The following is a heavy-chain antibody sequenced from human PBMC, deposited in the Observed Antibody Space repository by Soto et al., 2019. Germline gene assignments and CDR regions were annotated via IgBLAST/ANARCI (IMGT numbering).Heavy chain of an antibody. CDR3: AGDAPPADY. V-gene: IGHV1-18*01. J-gene: IGHJ4*02. CDR2: IRAYNGNT. Sequence: QVQLVQSGAEVKKPGASVKVSCKASGYTFTSYGISWVRQAPGQGLEWMGWIRAYNGNTNYAQKLQGRVTMTTDTSTSPAYMELRSLSPDDTAVYYCAGDAPPADYWGQGTLVTVSS. CDR1: GYTFTSYG.